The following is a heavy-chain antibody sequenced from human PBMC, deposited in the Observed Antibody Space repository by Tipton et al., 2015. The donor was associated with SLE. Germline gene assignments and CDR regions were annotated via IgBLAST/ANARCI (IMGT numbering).Heavy chain of an antibody. Sequence: TLSLTCAVYGGSFSGYYWSWIRQSPGKGLEWIGEINHSGSTNYNPSLKSRVTISVDTSKNQFSLRLSSVTAADTAVYYCARGYCSGGSCPLDYWGQGTLVTVSS. CDR2: INHSGST. D-gene: IGHD2-15*01. CDR3: ARGYCSGGSCPLDY. J-gene: IGHJ4*02. V-gene: IGHV4-34*01. CDR1: GGSFSGYY.